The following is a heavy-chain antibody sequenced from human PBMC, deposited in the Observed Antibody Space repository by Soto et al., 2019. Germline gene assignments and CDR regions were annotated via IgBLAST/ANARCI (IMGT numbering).Heavy chain of an antibody. J-gene: IGHJ4*02. D-gene: IGHD3-22*01. CDR3: ARATLYYYDSSGSPFDY. V-gene: IGHV3-30-3*01. CDR2: ISYDGSNK. CDR1: GFTFSSYA. Sequence: SLRLSCAASGFTFSSYAMHWVRQAPGKGLEWVAVISYDGSNKYYADSVKGRFTISRDNSKNTLYLQMNSLRAEDTAVYYCARATLYYYDSSGSPFDYWGQGTLVTVSS.